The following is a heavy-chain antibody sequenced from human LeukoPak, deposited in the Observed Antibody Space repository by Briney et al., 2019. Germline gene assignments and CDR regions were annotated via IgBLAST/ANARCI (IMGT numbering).Heavy chain of an antibody. Sequence: GRSLRLSCSASGLTFSTYAMFWVRQAPGKGLDYVSSISSNGGSAYYADSVKGRFTISRDNSKNTLNLQMSSLRPEDTAVYYCVRANSYLDYWGHGTLVTVSS. D-gene: IGHD2/OR15-2a*01. V-gene: IGHV3-64D*09. CDR1: GLTFSTYA. CDR3: VRANSYLDY. CDR2: ISSNGGSA. J-gene: IGHJ4*01.